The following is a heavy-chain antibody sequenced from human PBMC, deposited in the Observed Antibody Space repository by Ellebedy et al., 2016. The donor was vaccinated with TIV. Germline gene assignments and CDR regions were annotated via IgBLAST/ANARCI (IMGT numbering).Heavy chain of an antibody. V-gene: IGHV2-26*01. CDR2: IYSNDEK. D-gene: IGHD3-22*01. CDR3: AHSGSAYYPHFNF. CDR1: GFSLSNIIMG. J-gene: IGHJ4*02. Sequence: SGPTLVKPKETLTLTCTVSGFSLSNIIMGVSWIRQPPGKALEWLAHIYSNDEKSYSTSLRGRLSISKDTSKSQVVLTMTNVDPVDTATYYCAHSGSAYYPHFNFWGQGILVTVSS.